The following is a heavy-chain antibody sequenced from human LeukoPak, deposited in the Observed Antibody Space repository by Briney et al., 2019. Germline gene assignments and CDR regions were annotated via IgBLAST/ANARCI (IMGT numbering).Heavy chain of an antibody. CDR1: GYSFTGFY. Sequence: ASVRVSCKASGYSFTGFYMHWVRQAPGQGLEWMGWVNPNNGGTNYAQKFQGRVTVTRDTSISTAYMELSRLKSDDTVVYYCARGYSSSWYEVSGWFDPWGQGTLVTVSS. D-gene: IGHD6-13*01. J-gene: IGHJ5*02. CDR2: VNPNNGGT. CDR3: ARGYSSSWYEVSGWFDP. V-gene: IGHV1-2*02.